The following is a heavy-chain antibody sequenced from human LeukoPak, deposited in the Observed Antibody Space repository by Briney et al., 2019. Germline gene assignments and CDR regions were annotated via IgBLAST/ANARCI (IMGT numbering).Heavy chain of an antibody. CDR3: AREGYYYVVDY. D-gene: IGHD3-22*01. V-gene: IGHV4-59*12. Sequence: KPSETLSLTCTVSGGSISSYYWSWIRQPPGKGLEWIGYIYYSGSTNYNPSLKSRVTISVDTSKNQFSLKLSSVTAADTAVYYCAREGYYYVVDYWGQGTLVTVSS. CDR2: IYYSGST. J-gene: IGHJ4*02. CDR1: GGSISSYY.